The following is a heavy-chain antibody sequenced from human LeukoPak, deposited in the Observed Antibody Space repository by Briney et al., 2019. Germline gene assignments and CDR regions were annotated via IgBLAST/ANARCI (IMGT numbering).Heavy chain of an antibody. CDR3: TQERAGTTVDY. J-gene: IGHJ4*02. CDR2: VYYTGGT. CDR1: GGSISSYY. V-gene: IGHV4-39*01. Sequence: SETLSLTCTVSGGSISSYYWGRIRQPPGKGLEWIGSVYYTGGTYNNPSLKSRPTISIDTSRNQFSLKLSSVTAADTAVYYCTQERAGTTVDYWGQGTLVTVSS. D-gene: IGHD1-7*01.